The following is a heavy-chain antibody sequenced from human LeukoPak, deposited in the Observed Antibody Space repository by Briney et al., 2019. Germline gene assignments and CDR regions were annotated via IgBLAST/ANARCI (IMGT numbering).Heavy chain of an antibody. V-gene: IGHV3-21*01. D-gene: IGHD2-2*01. Sequence: GGSLRLSCSASGFTFRSYAMNWVRQAPGKGLEWVSSISSSSSYIYYADSVKGRFTISRDNAKNSLYLQMNSLRAEDTAVYYCASRVTRKGYCSSTSCYYYYGMDVWGQGTTVTVSS. CDR1: GFTFRSYA. CDR3: ASRVTRKGYCSSTSCYYYYGMDV. J-gene: IGHJ6*02. CDR2: ISSSSSYI.